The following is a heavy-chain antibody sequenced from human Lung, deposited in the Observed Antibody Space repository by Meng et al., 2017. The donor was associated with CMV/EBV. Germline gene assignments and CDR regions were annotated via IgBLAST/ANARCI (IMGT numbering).Heavy chain of an antibody. J-gene: IGHJ4*02. CDR2: FYHSGST. CDR1: GGSIGSSSW. D-gene: IGHD6-19*01. CDR3: ASFPPPGKQWLVTDY. Sequence: QRQLQQSGQGLVKPSVTLSLPCAASGGSIGSSSWWSWVRQPPGKGLEWIGEFYHSGSTNYNPSLKSRVTISVDKSKNQFSLKLSSVTAADTAVYYWASFPPPGKQWLVTDYWGQGTLVTVSS. V-gene: IGHV4-4*02.